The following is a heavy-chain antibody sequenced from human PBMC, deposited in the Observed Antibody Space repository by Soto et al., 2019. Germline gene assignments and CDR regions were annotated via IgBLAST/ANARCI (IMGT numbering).Heavy chain of an antibody. CDR2: INPNSGGT. CDR1: GYTFTGYY. CDR3: ARGSVGFGESNYGMDV. V-gene: IGHV1-2*02. Sequence: ASVKVSCKASGYTFTGYYMHWVRQAPGQGLEWMGWINPNSGGTNYAQKFQGRVTMTRDTSISTAYMELSRLRSDDTAVYYCARGSVGFGESNYGMDVCGQRTTVTVSS. D-gene: IGHD3-10*01. J-gene: IGHJ6*02.